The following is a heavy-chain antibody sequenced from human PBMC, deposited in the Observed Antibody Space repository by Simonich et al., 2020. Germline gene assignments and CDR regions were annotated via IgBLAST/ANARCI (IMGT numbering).Heavy chain of an antibody. V-gene: IGHV3-21*01. CDR1: GFTFSSYS. Sequence: EVQLVESGGGLVKPGGSLRLSCAASGFTFSSYSMNWVRQAPGKGLGLVSSISSSSSYIYYADSVKGRFTISRDNAKNSLYLQMNSLRAEDTAVYYCAREQARGGAFDIWGQGTMVTVSS. CDR3: AREQARGGAFDI. CDR2: ISSSSSYI. D-gene: IGHD3-16*01. J-gene: IGHJ3*02.